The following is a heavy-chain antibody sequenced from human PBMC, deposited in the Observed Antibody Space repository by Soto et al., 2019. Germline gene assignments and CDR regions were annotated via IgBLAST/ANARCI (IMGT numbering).Heavy chain of an antibody. J-gene: IGHJ5*02. CDR2: ISVSGSTT. CDR3: AKDPNYYDLGRKMSWVDP. D-gene: IGHD3-10*01. Sequence: GGSLRLSCAASGFTFTNYAMTWVRQAPGKGLEWVSLISVSGSTTYYADSVKGRFTISRDNSKNTLYLQMNSLRAEDTAVYYCAKDPNYYDLGRKMSWVDPWGQGTRVTVSS. V-gene: IGHV3-23*01. CDR1: GFTFTNYA.